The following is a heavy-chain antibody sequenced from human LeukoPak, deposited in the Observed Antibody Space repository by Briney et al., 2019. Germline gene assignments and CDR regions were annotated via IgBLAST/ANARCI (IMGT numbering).Heavy chain of an antibody. CDR1: GGSISGYY. D-gene: IGHD3-10*01. V-gene: IGHV4-59*01. CDR3: ARYGSGSYHFDY. J-gene: IGHJ4*02. CDR2: IYYSGST. Sequence: SETLSLTCTVSGGSISGYYWSWIPQPAGKGLEWIGFIYYSGSTNYKPSFKSRLTISVDTSKNQFSLKLTSVTAADTAVYYCARYGSGSYHFDYWGQGTLVTVSS.